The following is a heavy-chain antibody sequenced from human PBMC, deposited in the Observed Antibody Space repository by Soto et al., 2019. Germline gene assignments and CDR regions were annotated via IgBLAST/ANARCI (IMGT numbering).Heavy chain of an antibody. CDR2: IIPIFGTA. V-gene: IGHV1-69*01. Sequence: QVQLVQSGAEVTKPGSSVKVSCKASGGTFSSYAISWVRQAPGQGLEWMGGIIPIFGTANYAQKFQGRVTMSSDESTSPADMELSSLRSEDTAVYYCARDEEECSYGIYYYYGMDVWGQGTTVTVSS. CDR3: ARDEEECSYGIYYYYGMDV. CDR1: GGTFSSYA. D-gene: IGHD5-18*01. J-gene: IGHJ6*02.